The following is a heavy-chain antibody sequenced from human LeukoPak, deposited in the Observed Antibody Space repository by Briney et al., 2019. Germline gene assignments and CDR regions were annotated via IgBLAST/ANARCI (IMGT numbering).Heavy chain of an antibody. CDR3: ARNYYDSSGFTTYAFDI. J-gene: IGHJ3*02. CDR1: GGSISSYY. V-gene: IGHV4-59*01. CDR2: IYYSGST. D-gene: IGHD3-22*01. Sequence: SETLSLTCTVSGGSISSYYWSWIRQPPGKGLEWIGYIYYSGSTNYNPSLKSRVTISVDTSKNQFSLKLSSVTAADTAVYYCARNYYDSSGFTTYAFDIWGQGTMVTVSS.